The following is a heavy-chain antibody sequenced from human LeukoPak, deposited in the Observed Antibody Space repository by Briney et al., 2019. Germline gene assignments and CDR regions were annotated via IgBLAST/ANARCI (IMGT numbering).Heavy chain of an antibody. CDR1: GFTFSSYS. D-gene: IGHD1-20*01. CDR3: ARDNWNDAPGGFDP. CDR2: ITRSSTST. J-gene: IGHJ5*02. V-gene: IGHV3-21*01. Sequence: GGSLRLSCAASGFTFSSYSMNWVRQAPGKGLEWVSSITRSSTSTYYTDSVGGRFTISRDNAKNSLYLQMNSLRAEDTAVYYCARDNWNDAPGGFDPWGQGTLVTVSS.